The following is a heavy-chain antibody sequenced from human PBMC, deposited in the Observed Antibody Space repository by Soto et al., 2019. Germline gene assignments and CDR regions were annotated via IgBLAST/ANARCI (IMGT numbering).Heavy chain of an antibody. J-gene: IGHJ5*02. V-gene: IGHV3-13*04. CDR2: IGTAGDT. Sequence: GGSLRLSCAASGFTVSSNYMSWVRQATGKGLEWVSAIGTAGDTYYPGSVKGRFTISRENAKNSLYLQMNSLRAGDTAVYYCARGGAPSGQWLVRSWFDPWGQGTLVTVSS. CDR3: ARGGAPSGQWLVRSWFDP. D-gene: IGHD6-19*01. CDR1: GFTVSSNY.